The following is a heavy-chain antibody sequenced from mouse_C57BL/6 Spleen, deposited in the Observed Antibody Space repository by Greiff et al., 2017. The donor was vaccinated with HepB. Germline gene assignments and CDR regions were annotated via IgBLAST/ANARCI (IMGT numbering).Heavy chain of an antibody. CDR2: INPSNGGT. J-gene: IGHJ4*01. V-gene: IGHV1-53*01. CDR3: ARGYYGSSWAMDY. D-gene: IGHD1-1*01. CDR1: GYTFSSYW. Sequence: QLRQPGRGLVKRGASGKLSCKASGYTFSSYWMHWVKLLSGRGLEWIGNINPSNGGTNYNEKFKSKATLTVDKSSSTAYMQLSSLTSEDSAVYYCARGYYGSSWAMDYWGQGTSVTVSS.